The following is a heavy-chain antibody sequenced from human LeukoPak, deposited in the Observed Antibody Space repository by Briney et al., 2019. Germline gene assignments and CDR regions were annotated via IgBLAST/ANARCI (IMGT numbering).Heavy chain of an antibody. Sequence: PSETLSLTCAVYGGSFSDYYWSWIRQPPGKGLQWIGEINHSGSTNYNPSLKSRVTMSLDTSKNQFSLKLSSVTAADTAVYYCARGGEGYHYGSASQDYWGQGTLVTVSS. V-gene: IGHV4-34*01. J-gene: IGHJ4*02. CDR2: INHSGST. CDR3: ARGGEGYHYGSASQDY. CDR1: GGSFSDYY. D-gene: IGHD3-10*01.